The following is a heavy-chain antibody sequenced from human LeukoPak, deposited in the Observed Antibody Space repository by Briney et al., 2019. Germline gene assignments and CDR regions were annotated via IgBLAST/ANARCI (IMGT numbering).Heavy chain of an antibody. Sequence: GGSLRLSCAGSGFTFSNYWMNWVRQAPGKGLEWVANIKEDGSQKYYVDSVKGRFTISRDNAKKSLYLQLSSLRAEDTAVYYCARDSVHGYYDSSGYSALVDYWGQGTLVTVSS. D-gene: IGHD3-22*01. CDR3: ARDSVHGYYDSSGYSALVDY. V-gene: IGHV3-7*01. CDR2: IKEDGSQK. CDR1: GFTFSNYW. J-gene: IGHJ4*02.